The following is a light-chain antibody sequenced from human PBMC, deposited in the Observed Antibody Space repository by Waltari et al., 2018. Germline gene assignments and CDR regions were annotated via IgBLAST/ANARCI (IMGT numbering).Light chain of an antibody. CDR1: QTLLYNSDNKNY. CDR3: QQYYSLPT. J-gene: IGKJ5*01. CDR2: WSS. Sequence: DIVMTQSPDSLAVSLGERDTISCKSSQTLLYNSDNKNYLAWYQQQPGQPPRLLIYWSSTRESGVPDRFSGSGSGTDFTLTISSLQAEDVAVYYCQQYYSLPTFGQGTRLEIK. V-gene: IGKV4-1*01.